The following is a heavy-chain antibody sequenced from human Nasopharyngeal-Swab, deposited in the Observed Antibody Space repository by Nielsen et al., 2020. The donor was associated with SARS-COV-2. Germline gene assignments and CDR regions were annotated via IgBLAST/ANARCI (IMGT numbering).Heavy chain of an antibody. CDR1: GFTFSSYA. J-gene: IGHJ4*02. Sequence: GESLKISCAASGFTFSSYAMHWVRQAPGKGLEWVAVIWYDGSNKYYADSVKGRFTISRDNSKNTLYLQMNSLRAEDTAVYYCARDAHSYGFDYWGQGTLVTVSS. V-gene: IGHV3-33*08. CDR3: ARDAHSYGFDY. D-gene: IGHD5-18*01. CDR2: IWYDGSNK.